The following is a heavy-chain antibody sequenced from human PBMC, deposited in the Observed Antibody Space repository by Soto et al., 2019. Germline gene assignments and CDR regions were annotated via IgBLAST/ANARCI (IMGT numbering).Heavy chain of an antibody. J-gene: IGHJ4*02. CDR2: IYYSGST. CDR3: ASGKYGGNYGLDF. D-gene: IGHD2-21*02. Sequence: SETLSLTCTVSGGSISSGGYYWSWIRQHPGKGLEWIGYIYYSGSTYYNPSLKSRVTISVDTSKNQFSLKLSSVTAADTAVYYCASGKYGGNYGLDFWGQGTLVTVSS. V-gene: IGHV4-31*03. CDR1: GGSISSGGYY.